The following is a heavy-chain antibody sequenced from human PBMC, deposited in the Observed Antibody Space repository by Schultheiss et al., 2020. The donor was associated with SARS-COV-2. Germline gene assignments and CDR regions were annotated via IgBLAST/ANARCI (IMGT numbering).Heavy chain of an antibody. V-gene: IGHV3-11*06. D-gene: IGHD2-2*01. Sequence: GGSLRLSCAASGFTFSDYYMSWIRQAPGKGLEWVSSISSSSSYIYYADSVKGRFTISRDNAKNSLYLQMNSLRAEDTAVYYCARAVVPAVLVAVLHLSMDVWGKGTTVTVSS. CDR3: ARAVVPAVLVAVLHLSMDV. CDR2: ISSSSSYI. CDR1: GFTFSDYY. J-gene: IGHJ6*03.